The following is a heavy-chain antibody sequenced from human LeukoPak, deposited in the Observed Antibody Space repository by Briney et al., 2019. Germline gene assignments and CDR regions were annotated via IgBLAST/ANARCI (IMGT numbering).Heavy chain of an antibody. V-gene: IGHV3-53*01. CDR2: IYSGGST. CDR1: GFTVSSNY. J-gene: IGHJ4*02. D-gene: IGHD3-22*01. Sequence: GGSLRLSCAASGFTVSSNYMSWVRQAPGKGLEWVSVIYSGGSTYYADSVKGRFTISRDNSKNTLYLQMNSLRAEDTAVYYCAKGSYYDSSGSFYFDYWGQGTLVTVSS. CDR3: AKGSYYDSSGSFYFDY.